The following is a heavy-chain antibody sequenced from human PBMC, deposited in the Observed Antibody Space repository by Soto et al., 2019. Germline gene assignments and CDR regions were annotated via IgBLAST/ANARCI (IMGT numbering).Heavy chain of an antibody. D-gene: IGHD7-27*01. CDR3: ARANSWRFENLDY. V-gene: IGHV1-69*02. Sequence: GASVKVSCKASGGTFSSYTISWVRQAPGQGLEWMGRIIPILGIANYAQKFQGRVTITADKSTSTAYMELSSLRSEDTAVYYCARANSWRFENLDYWGQGTLVTVSS. CDR1: GGTFSSYT. CDR2: IIPILGIA. J-gene: IGHJ4*02.